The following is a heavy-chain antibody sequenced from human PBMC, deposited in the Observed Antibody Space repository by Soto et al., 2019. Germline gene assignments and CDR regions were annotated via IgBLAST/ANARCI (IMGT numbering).Heavy chain of an antibody. CDR2: ICYSGST. J-gene: IGHJ6*02. CDR3: ARDIVVVPAGYYYYYGMDV. D-gene: IGHD2-2*01. V-gene: IGHV4-39*01. Sequence: PSETLSLTCTVSGGSISSSSYYWGWIRHPPGKGLEWIGSICYSGSTYYNPSLKSRVTISVDTSKNQFSLKLSSVTAADTAVYYCARDIVVVPAGYYYYYGMDVWGQGTTVTVSS. CDR1: GGSISSSSYY.